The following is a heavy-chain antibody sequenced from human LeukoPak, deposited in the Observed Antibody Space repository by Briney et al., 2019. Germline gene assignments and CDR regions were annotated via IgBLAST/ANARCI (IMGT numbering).Heavy chain of an antibody. CDR3: AKDQTWIELWFGY. J-gene: IGHJ4*02. Sequence: GGSLRLSCAASGFTVSSNYMSWVRQAPGKGLEWVSVIYSGRSTYYADSVKGRSTISRDNSKNTLYLQMNSLRAEDTAVYYCAKDQTWIELWFGYWGQGTLVTVSS. CDR1: GFTVSSNY. V-gene: IGHV3-53*01. CDR2: IYSGRST. D-gene: IGHD5-18*01.